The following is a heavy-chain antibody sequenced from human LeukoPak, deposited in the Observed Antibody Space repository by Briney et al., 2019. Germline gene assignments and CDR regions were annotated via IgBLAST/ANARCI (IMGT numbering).Heavy chain of an antibody. J-gene: IGHJ4*02. Sequence: SETLSLTCAVYGGSFSGYYWSWIRRPPGKGLEWIGEINHSGSTNYNPSLKSRVTISVDTSKNQFSLKLSSVTAADTAVYYCVTGQWLVPVSYWGQGTLVTVSS. V-gene: IGHV4-34*01. CDR2: INHSGST. CDR1: GGSFSGYY. D-gene: IGHD6-19*01. CDR3: VTGQWLVPVSY.